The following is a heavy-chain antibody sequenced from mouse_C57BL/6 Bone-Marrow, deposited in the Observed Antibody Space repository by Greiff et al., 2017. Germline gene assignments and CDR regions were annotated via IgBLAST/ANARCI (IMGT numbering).Heavy chain of an antibody. CDR1: GYTFTRYG. CDR2: IYPRSGNT. CDR3: ARALSPVFDY. J-gene: IGHJ2*01. Sequence: QVPLMLSGAALARPGAPVTLPCKASGYTFTRYGISWVQQRTGQGLEGIGEIYPRSGNTFSNEKFKGKATRTADKSSSTAYMELRSLTSEDSAVYFCARALSPVFDYWGQGTTLTVSS. V-gene: IGHV1-81*01.